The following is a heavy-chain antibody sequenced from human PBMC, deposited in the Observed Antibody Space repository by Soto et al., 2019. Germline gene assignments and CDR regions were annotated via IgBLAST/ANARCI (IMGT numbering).Heavy chain of an antibody. Sequence: GGSLRLSCAASGFTFSSYAMSWVRQAPGKGLEWVSAISGSGGSTYYADSVKGRFTIPRDNSKNTLYLQMNSLRAEDTAVYYCAKGRIRPMVRGDQFDYWGQGTLVTVSS. D-gene: IGHD3-10*01. V-gene: IGHV3-23*01. CDR3: AKGRIRPMVRGDQFDY. J-gene: IGHJ4*02. CDR2: ISGSGGST. CDR1: GFTFSSYA.